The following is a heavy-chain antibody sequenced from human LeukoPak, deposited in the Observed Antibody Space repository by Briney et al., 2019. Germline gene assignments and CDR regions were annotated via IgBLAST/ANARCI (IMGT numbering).Heavy chain of an antibody. Sequence: ASVKVSCKASGYTFTSYDINWVRQATGQGLEWMGWINPNSGGTNYAQKFQGRVTMTRDTSISTAYMELSRLRSDDTAVYYCARGTVGSLVSFYYYGMDVWGQGTTVTVSS. D-gene: IGHD1-26*01. CDR3: ARGTVGSLVSFYYYGMDV. V-gene: IGHV1-2*02. CDR2: INPNSGGT. CDR1: GYTFTSYD. J-gene: IGHJ6*02.